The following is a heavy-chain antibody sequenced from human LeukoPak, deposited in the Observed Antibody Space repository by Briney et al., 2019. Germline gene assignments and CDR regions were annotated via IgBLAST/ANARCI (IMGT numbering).Heavy chain of an antibody. CDR3: ARDSSGWSYYYYGMDV. CDR2: IKQEGSEK. D-gene: IGHD6-19*01. CDR1: GFTFSSYW. Sequence: GGSLRLSCAASGFTFSSYWVSWVRQAPGKGLEWVANIKQEGSEKYYVDSVKSRFTISRDNAKNSLYLQMNSLRAEDTAVYYCARDSSGWSYYYYGMDVWGKGTTVTVSS. J-gene: IGHJ6*04. V-gene: IGHV3-7*03.